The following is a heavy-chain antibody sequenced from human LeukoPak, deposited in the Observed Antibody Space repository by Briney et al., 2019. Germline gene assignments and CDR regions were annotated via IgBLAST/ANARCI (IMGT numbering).Heavy chain of an antibody. Sequence: GASVKVSCEASGYTFTGYYMHWVRQAPGQGLEWMGWINPNSGGTNYAQKFQGRVTMTRDTSISTAYMELSRLRSDDTAVYYCARADYGEPYYYYYGMDVWGQGTTVTVSS. CDR1: GYTFTGYY. V-gene: IGHV1-2*02. J-gene: IGHJ6*02. CDR3: ARADYGEPYYYYYGMDV. D-gene: IGHD4-17*01. CDR2: INPNSGGT.